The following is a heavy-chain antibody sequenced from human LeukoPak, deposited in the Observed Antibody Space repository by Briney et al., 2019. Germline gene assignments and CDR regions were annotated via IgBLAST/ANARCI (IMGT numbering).Heavy chain of an antibody. Sequence: GGSLRLSCAASGFTFSSYGMHWVRQAPGKGLEWVSGINWNGGSTGYADSVKGRFTISRDNAKNSLYLQMNSLRAEDTALYYCARGDDSSGYYGYWGQGTLVTVSS. CDR1: GFTFSSYG. CDR2: INWNGGST. J-gene: IGHJ4*02. D-gene: IGHD3-22*01. CDR3: ARGDDSSGYYGY. V-gene: IGHV3-20*04.